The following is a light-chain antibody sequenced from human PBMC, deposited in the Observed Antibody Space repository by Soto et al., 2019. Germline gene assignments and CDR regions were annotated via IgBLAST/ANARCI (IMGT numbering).Light chain of an antibody. CDR2: GAS. Sequence: EIAMTQSPATLSVSPGERATLSCRASQSVSSNLAWYQQKPGQAPRLLIYGASTRATGIPARFSGSGSGTEFTLTISILQSEDFAVYFCQQYNDWLWTFGQGTKVEIK. CDR1: QSVSSN. V-gene: IGKV3-15*01. CDR3: QQYNDWLWT. J-gene: IGKJ1*01.